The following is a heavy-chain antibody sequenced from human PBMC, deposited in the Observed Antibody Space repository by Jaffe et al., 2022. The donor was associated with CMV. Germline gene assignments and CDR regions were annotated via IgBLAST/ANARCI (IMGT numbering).Heavy chain of an antibody. CDR2: IYYSGST. CDR3: ARQIIGFASSPSAFDY. J-gene: IGHJ4*02. Sequence: QLQLQESGPGLVKPSETLSLTCTVSGGSISSSSYYWGWIRQPPGKGLEWIGSIYYSGSTYYNPSLKSRVTISVDTSKNQFSLKLSSVTAADTAVYYCARQIIGFASSPSAFDYWGQGTLVTVSS. CDR1: GGSISSSSYY. V-gene: IGHV4-39*01. D-gene: IGHD3-10*01.